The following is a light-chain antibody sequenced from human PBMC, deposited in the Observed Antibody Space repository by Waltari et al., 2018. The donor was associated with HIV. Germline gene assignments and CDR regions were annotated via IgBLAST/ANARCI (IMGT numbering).Light chain of an antibody. J-gene: IGKJ4*01. CDR1: QSVGRY. V-gene: IGKV3-11*01. CDR2: DTS. Sequence: EVVLTQSPATLSLSPGERATLSCTASQSVGRYLAWYQQKPGQSPRLLIYDTSNRAAGIPARFSGGGSATDFTLTISSVEPEDSAVYYCQQRSTWPPVIFGGGTRVEIK. CDR3: QQRSTWPPVI.